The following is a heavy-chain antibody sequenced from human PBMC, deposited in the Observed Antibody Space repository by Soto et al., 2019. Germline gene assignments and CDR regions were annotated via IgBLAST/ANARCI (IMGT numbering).Heavy chain of an antibody. CDR2: IYYSGST. V-gene: IGHV4-31*03. Sequence: SETLSLTCTVSGGSISSGGSYWSWIRQHPGKGLEWIGYIYYSGSTYYNPSLKSRVTISVDTSKNKFSMKLSSVTAAVTAVYCCARDHGDYDAFDIWGQGTMVTVSS. J-gene: IGHJ3*02. CDR1: GGSISSGGSY. CDR3: ARDHGDYDAFDI. D-gene: IGHD4-17*01.